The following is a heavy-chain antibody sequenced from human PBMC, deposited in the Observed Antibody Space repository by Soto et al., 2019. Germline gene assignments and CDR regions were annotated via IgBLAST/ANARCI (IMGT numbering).Heavy chain of an antibody. CDR1: GGSISGYY. CDR3: VGGGLSYFDY. D-gene: IGHD3-16*01. J-gene: IGHJ4*02. Sequence: SETLSLTCTVSGGSISGYYCSWIRQPPGKGLEWIGYIHYSGNTNYNPSLKSRVTISVDTSKNQCSLKVTSVTAADTAVYFCVGGGLSYFDYWGQGALVTVSS. V-gene: IGHV4-59*01. CDR2: IHYSGNT.